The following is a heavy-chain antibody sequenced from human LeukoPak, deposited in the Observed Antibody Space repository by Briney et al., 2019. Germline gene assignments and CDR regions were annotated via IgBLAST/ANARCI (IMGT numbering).Heavy chain of an antibody. D-gene: IGHD6-19*01. CDR3: ARGKYSSGWWFDY. V-gene: IGHV1-3*02. Sequence: GASVKVSCKASGYTFTSYAMHWVRQAPGQRLEWMGWSNAGNGNTKYSQEFQGRVTITRDTSASTAYMELSSLRSEDMAAYYCARGKYSSGWWFDYWGQGTLVTVSS. J-gene: IGHJ4*02. CDR2: SNAGNGNT. CDR1: GYTFTSYA.